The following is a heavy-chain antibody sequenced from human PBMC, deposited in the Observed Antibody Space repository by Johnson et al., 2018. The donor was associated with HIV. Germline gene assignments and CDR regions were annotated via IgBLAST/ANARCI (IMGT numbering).Heavy chain of an antibody. J-gene: IGHJ3*02. CDR3: AKDPIVLVVYAISAFDI. Sequence: VQLVESGGGLVQPGGSLRLSCAASEFTFSNYWMHWVRQGLGKGLVWVSRINSDGSSTSYADSVKGRFTISRDNAKNTLYLQMNSLRAEDTAVYYCAKDPIVLVVYAISAFDIWGQGTMVTVSS. D-gene: IGHD2-8*02. CDR2: INSDGSST. CDR1: EFTFSNYW. V-gene: IGHV3-74*01.